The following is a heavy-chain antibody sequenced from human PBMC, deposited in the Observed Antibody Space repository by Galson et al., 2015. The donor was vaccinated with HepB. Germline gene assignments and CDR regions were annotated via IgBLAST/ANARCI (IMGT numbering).Heavy chain of an antibody. CDR2: INPNSGGT. CDR3: ARWDTVVTAPRGFQH. CDR1: GYTFTGYY. J-gene: IGHJ1*01. Sequence: SVKVSCKASGYTFTGYYMHWVRQAPGQGLEWMGWINPNSGGTNYAQKFQGWVTMTRDTSISTAYMELSRLRSDDTAVYYCARWDTVVTAPRGFQHWGQGTLVTVSS. D-gene: IGHD2-21*02. V-gene: IGHV1-2*04.